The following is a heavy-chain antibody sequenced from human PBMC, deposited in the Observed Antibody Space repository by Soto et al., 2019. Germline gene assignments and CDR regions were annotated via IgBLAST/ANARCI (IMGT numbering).Heavy chain of an antibody. D-gene: IGHD3-3*01. J-gene: IGHJ4*02. CDR3: ARDGFFGRSGYFDY. CDR1: DDSINSGGYY. Sequence: SETLSLTCSVSDDSINSGGYYWNWIRQAPGKGLQWIGNIYYGGRNEYSPSLRSRVFISMDTSKNQFSLRLTSVTAADTALYYCARDGFFGRSGYFDYWGKGVLVTVS. V-gene: IGHV4-30-4*01. CDR2: IYYGGRN.